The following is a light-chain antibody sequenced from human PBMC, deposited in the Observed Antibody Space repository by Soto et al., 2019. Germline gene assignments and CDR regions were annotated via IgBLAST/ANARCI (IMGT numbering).Light chain of an antibody. CDR2: DVS. J-gene: IGLJ1*01. CDR1: SSDVGGYNY. Sequence: QSALTQPASVSGSPGQSITISCTGTSSDVGGYNYVSWYQQHPGKAPKFIIYDVSNRPSGVSNRFSGSKSGNTASLTISGLRPENEADYYSTSYPPTTPRQMVFGPGTKLTVL. CDR3: TSYPPTTPRQMV. V-gene: IGLV2-14*01.